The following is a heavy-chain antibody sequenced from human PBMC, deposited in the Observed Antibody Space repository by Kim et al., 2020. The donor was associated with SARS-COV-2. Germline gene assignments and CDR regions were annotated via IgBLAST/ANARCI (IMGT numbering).Heavy chain of an antibody. CDR2: INHSGST. J-gene: IGHJ4*02. Sequence: SETLSLTCAVYGGSFSGYYWSWIRQPPGKGLEWIGEINHSGSTNYNPSLKSRVTISVDTSKNQFSLKLSSVTAADTAVYYCARGRGVGATLDYYGQGTLV. CDR1: GGSFSGYY. D-gene: IGHD1-26*01. V-gene: IGHV4-34*01. CDR3: ARGRGVGATLDY.